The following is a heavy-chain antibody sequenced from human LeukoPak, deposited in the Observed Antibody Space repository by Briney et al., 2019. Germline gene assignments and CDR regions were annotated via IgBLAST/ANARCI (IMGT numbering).Heavy chain of an antibody. CDR2: VDPEDGET. V-gene: IGHV1-69-2*01. Sequence: ASVKVSCKVSGYTFTDYYMHWVKQAPGKGLEWMGLVDPEDGETIYAEKFQGRVTITADTSTDTAYMELSSLRSEDTAVYYCATMGYYYGSGSYYATTNLVDYWGQGTLVTVSS. CDR3: ATMGYYYGSGSYYATTNLVDY. D-gene: IGHD3-10*01. CDR1: GYTFTDYY. J-gene: IGHJ4*02.